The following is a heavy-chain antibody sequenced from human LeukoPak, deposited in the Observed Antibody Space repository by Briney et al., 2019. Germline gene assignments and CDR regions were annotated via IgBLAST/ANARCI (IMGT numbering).Heavy chain of an antibody. V-gene: IGHV3-11*01. Sequence: GGSLRLSCAVSGFTFSDYYMNWVRQAPGKGLEWLSYISNSGTTICYADSVKGRFTISRDNAKNSLYLQMNSLTAEDTAIYYCARDGGSGWSLDFWGQGTLVTVSS. J-gene: IGHJ4*02. CDR3: ARDGGSGWSLDF. D-gene: IGHD6-19*01. CDR1: GFTFSDYY. CDR2: ISNSGTTI.